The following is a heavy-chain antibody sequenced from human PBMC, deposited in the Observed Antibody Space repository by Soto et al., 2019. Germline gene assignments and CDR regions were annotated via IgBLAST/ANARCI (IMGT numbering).Heavy chain of an antibody. Sequence: QVQLQESGPGLVKPSETLSLTCTVSGGSVSSGSYYWSWIRQPPGKGLEWIGYIYYSGSTNYNPFLKSRVTISVDTSKNQFSLKLSSVTAADTAVYYCARDQDSSMDVWGQGTTVTVSS. J-gene: IGHJ6*02. CDR2: IYYSGST. CDR3: ARDQDSSMDV. CDR1: GGSVSSGSYY. V-gene: IGHV4-61*01. D-gene: IGHD3-22*01.